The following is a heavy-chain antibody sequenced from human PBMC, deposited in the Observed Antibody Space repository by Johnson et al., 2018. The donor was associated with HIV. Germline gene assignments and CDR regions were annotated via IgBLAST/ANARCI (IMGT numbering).Heavy chain of an antibody. CDR3: AGNVVAPAAYAFDI. CDR1: GFTVNNKY. D-gene: IGHD2-2*01. J-gene: IGHJ3*02. V-gene: IGHV3-66*01. CDR2: IYSGGST. Sequence: VQLVESGGDLVQPGGSLRLSCAASGFTVNNKYMSWVRQPTGKGLEWVSVIYSGGSTYYADSVKGRFTISRDSSKNTLYLQMNSLRAEDTAVYYCAGNVVAPAAYAFDIWGQGTMVTVSS.